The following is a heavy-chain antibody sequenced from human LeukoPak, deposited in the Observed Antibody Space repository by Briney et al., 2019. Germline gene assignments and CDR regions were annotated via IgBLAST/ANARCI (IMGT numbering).Heavy chain of an antibody. V-gene: IGHV1-18*01. CDR2: VYGYNGDT. CDR3: ALGDILTGYWAEYFVY. J-gene: IGHJ4*02. CDR1: GYTFTTYG. D-gene: IGHD3-9*01. Sequence: ASVKVSCKTSGYTFTTYGLTWVRQAPGQGLEWMGWVYGYNGDTKYAPKFQDRLTMTTDTSTKTAYMEMKNLRSDDTAIYYCALGDILTGYWAEYFVYWGQGTLITVSS.